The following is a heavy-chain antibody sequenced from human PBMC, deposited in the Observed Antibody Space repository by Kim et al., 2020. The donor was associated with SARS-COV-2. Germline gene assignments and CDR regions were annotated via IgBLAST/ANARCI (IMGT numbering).Heavy chain of an antibody. D-gene: IGHD3-10*01. CDR3: ARDDARFGELFFFSVVNYYYYGMDV. CDR2: INPNSGGT. V-gene: IGHV1-2*02. J-gene: IGHJ6*02. CDR1: GYTFTGYY. Sequence: ASVKVSCKASGYTFTGYYMHWVRQAPGQGLEWMGWINPNSGGTNYAQKFQGRVTMTRDTSISTAYMELSRLRSDDTAVYYCARDDARFGELFFFSVVNYYYYGMDVWGQGTTVTVSS.